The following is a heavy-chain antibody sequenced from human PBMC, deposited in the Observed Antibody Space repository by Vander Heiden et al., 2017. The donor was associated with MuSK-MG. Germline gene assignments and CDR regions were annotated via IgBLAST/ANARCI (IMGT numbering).Heavy chain of an antibody. CDR3: TRRSYDILTGYPTGAFDI. J-gene: IGHJ3*02. CDR1: GFTFGDYA. D-gene: IGHD3-9*01. CDR2: IRSKAYGGTT. Sequence: EVQLVESGGGLVQPGRSLRLSCTVSGFTFGDYAMSWFRQAPGKGLEWLSFIRSKAYGGTTEYAASVKGRFTISRDDSKGIAYLQMSSLKTEDTAVYYCTRRSYDILTGYPTGAFDIWGQGTMVTVSS. V-gene: IGHV3-49*03.